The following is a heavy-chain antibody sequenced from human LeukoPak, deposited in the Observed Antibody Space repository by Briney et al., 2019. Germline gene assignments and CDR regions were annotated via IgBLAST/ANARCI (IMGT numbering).Heavy chain of an antibody. CDR3: AKGMSGSYYNY. Sequence: PGGSLRLSCAASGFTFSSYGMHWVRQAPGKGLEWVAVISYDGSNKYYADSVKGRFTISRDNSKNTLYLQMNSLRAEDTAVYYCAKGMSGSYYNYWGQGTLVTVSS. CDR1: GFTFSSYG. V-gene: IGHV3-30*18. J-gene: IGHJ4*02. D-gene: IGHD1-26*01. CDR2: ISYDGSNK.